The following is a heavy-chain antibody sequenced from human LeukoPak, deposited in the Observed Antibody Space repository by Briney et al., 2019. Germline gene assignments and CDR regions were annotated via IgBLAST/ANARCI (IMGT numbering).Heavy chain of an antibody. V-gene: IGHV4-59*01. CDR3: ARLSDYGSGIYTWFDP. J-gene: IGHJ5*02. CDR1: GGSISNYY. Sequence: SETLSLTCTVSGGSISNYYWSWIRQPPGKGLEWIVYIYYSGSTNYNPSLKSRVTISVDTSENQFSLKLSSVTAADTAVYYCARLSDYGSGIYTWFDPWGQGTLVTVSS. CDR2: IYYSGST. D-gene: IGHD3-10*01.